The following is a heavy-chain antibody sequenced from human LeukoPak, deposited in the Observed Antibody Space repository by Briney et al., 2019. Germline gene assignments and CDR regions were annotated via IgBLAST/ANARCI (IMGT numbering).Heavy chain of an antibody. CDR3: AREWGVVVAATLYGMDV. Sequence: ASVKVSCKASGYTFTSYGISWVRQAPGQGLEWMGWISAYNGNTNYAQKLQGGVTMTTDTSTSTAYMELRSLRSDDTAVYYCAREWGVVVAATLYGMDVWGQGTTVTVSS. V-gene: IGHV1-18*01. CDR2: ISAYNGNT. D-gene: IGHD2-15*01. CDR1: GYTFTSYG. J-gene: IGHJ6*02.